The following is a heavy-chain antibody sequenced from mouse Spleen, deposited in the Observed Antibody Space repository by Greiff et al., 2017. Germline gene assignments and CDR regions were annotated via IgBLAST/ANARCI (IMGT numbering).Heavy chain of an antibody. CDR2: IWAGGST. V-gene: IGHV2-9*02. CDR3: AREGDYYGSSSRAMDY. CDR1: GFSLTSYG. D-gene: IGHD1-1*01. Sequence: VMLVESGPGLVAPSQSLSITCTVSGFSLTSYGVHWVRQPPGKGLEWLGVIWAGGSTNYNSALMSRLSISKDNSKSQVFLKMNSLQTDDTAMYYCAREGDYYGSSSRAMDYWGQGTSVTVSS. J-gene: IGHJ4*01.